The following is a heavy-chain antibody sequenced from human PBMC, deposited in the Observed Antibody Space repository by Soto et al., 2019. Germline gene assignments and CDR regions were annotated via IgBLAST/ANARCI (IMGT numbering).Heavy chain of an antibody. D-gene: IGHD1-26*01. CDR1: GFIFSSYA. CDR3: AKDERPGIVGPAY. J-gene: IGHJ4*02. CDR2: ISGTGGST. Sequence: EVQLLESGGDLVQPGGSLRLSCATSGFIFSSYAMNWVRQAPGKGLEWVSAISGTGGSTYYADSVKGRFTISRDNYKNALYLQMYSLKVEDTAVYYCAKDERPGIVGPAYWGQGTLVTVSS. V-gene: IGHV3-23*01.